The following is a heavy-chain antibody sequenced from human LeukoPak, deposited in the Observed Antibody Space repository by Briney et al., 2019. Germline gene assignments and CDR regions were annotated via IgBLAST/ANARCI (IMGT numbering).Heavy chain of an antibody. J-gene: IGHJ4*02. CDR2: ISSSSSYI. V-gene: IGHV3-21*01. D-gene: IGHD3-16*01. CDR1: GFTFSSYS. CDR3: ARDRYDYVWGSLIYFDY. Sequence: GGSLRLSCAASGFTFSSYSMNWVRQAPGKGLEWVSSISSSSSYIYYAGSVKGRFTISRDNAKNSLYLQMNSLRAEDTAVYYCARDRYDYVWGSLIYFDYWGQGTLVTVSS.